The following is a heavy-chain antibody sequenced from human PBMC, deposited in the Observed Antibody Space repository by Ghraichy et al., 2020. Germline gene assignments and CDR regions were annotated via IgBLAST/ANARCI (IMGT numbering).Heavy chain of an antibody. Sequence: GSLRLSCAASGFTFSSYWMHWVRQAPGKGLVWVSRINSDGSSTSYADSVKGRFTISRDNAKNTLYLQMNSLRAEDTAVYYCAREGVTTSAWDAFDIWGQGTMVTVSS. CDR2: INSDGSST. D-gene: IGHD4-17*01. J-gene: IGHJ3*02. CDR1: GFTFSSYW. V-gene: IGHV3-74*01. CDR3: AREGVTTSAWDAFDI.